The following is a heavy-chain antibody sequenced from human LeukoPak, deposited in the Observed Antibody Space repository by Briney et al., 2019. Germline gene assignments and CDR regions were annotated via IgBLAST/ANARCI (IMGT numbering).Heavy chain of an antibody. J-gene: IGHJ4*02. V-gene: IGHV3-30-3*01. CDR1: GFTFSYYT. D-gene: IGHD3-22*01. CDR3: ARHRSGYFDY. CDR2: ISYDGSNN. Sequence: GGSLRLSCAASGFTFSYYTMHWVRQAPGKGLEWVAVISYDGSNNYYADSLKGRFTISRDNSKNTLYLQMNSLRAEDTAVYYCARHRSGYFDYWGQGTLVTVSS.